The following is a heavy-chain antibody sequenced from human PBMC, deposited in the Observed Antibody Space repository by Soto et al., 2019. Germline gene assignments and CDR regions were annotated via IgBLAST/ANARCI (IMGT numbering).Heavy chain of an antibody. CDR1: GFSVSDYA. V-gene: IGHV3-23*01. J-gene: IGHJ6*02. CDR2: ISGSGDGT. D-gene: IGHD2-8*01. Sequence: GGSLRLSCAASGFSVSDYAMSWVRQAPGKGLEWVSSISGSGDGTYYGDSVKGRFTLSRDTSQKTLYLQMNNLRGEDTAVYFCTRSRRSVLMVYGFGGMDVWGRGTTVTVSS. CDR3: TRSRRSVLMVYGFGGMDV.